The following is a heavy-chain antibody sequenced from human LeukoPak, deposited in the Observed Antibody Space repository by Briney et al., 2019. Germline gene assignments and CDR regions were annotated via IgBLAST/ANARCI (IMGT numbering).Heavy chain of an antibody. Sequence: ASVKVSCKASGDTFTGYYMHWVRQYSGQGLEWMGWINPNNGGTNYAQKFQGRVTMTRDTSISTAYMELSRLRSDDTAVYYCARISEWEPVDYWGQGTLVTVSS. CDR2: INPNNGGT. D-gene: IGHD1-26*01. CDR3: ARISEWEPVDY. CDR1: GDTFTGYY. V-gene: IGHV1-2*02. J-gene: IGHJ4*02.